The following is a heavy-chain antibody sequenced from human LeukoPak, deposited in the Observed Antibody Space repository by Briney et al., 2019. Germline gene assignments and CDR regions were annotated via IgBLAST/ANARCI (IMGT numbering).Heavy chain of an antibody. CDR1: GGSITSYY. J-gene: IGHJ4*02. CDR2: IYYSGTT. D-gene: IGHD2-8*02. Sequence: SETLSLTCTVSGGSITSYYWNWIRQPPGKGLEWIGYIYYSGTTNFNPSLKSRVTMSVDTSRNHFSLQLSSVTAADTALYYCARATTAYCTGGICPNVDFWGQGTLVTVSS. CDR3: ARATTAYCTGGICPNVDF. V-gene: IGHV4-59*01.